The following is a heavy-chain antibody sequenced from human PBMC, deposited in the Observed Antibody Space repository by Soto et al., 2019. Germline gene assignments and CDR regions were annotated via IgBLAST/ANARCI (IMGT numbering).Heavy chain of an antibody. D-gene: IGHD6-13*01. CDR1: GFTFSGSD. Sequence: GGSLRLSCAASGFTFSGSDFHWVRQPPGKGLEWLAVISIDGKTTFYADSVKGRFTISRDNSMNTLYLQMNTLRAEDTAIYYCAKVSSSWYAGFFDLWGQGTLVTVSS. CDR3: AKVSSSWYAGFFDL. CDR2: ISIDGKTT. J-gene: IGHJ4*02. V-gene: IGHV3-30*04.